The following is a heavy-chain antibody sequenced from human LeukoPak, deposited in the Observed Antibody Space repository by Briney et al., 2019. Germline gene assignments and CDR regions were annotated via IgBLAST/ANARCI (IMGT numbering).Heavy chain of an antibody. J-gene: IGHJ6*02. CDR2: IYIAGGT. V-gene: IGHV3-53*04. CDR3: ARFLGRITISGVVPYGMDV. Sequence: PGGSLRLSCAASGFTVSSSYMTWVRQAPGKGLEWVSLIYIAGGTYYTDSVKGRFTISRHSSKNTLYLQMNSLRGEDTAVYYCARFLGRITISGVVPYGMDVWGQGTTVTVSS. D-gene: IGHD3-3*01. CDR1: GFTVSSSY.